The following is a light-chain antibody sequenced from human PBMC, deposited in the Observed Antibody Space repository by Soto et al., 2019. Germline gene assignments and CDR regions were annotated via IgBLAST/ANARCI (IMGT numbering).Light chain of an antibody. CDR3: HQYGSAPAWT. CDR1: QSISSSY. V-gene: IGKV3-20*01. J-gene: IGKJ1*01. CDR2: AAS. Sequence: EIVLTQSPCTLSLFLGERATLSCRASQSISSSYLAWYQQQRCEAPSLLIHAASNRATAIPDRFSSARSRTDFTPTISSREPDEYAVSYYHQYGSAPAWTFGQGTKVDIK.